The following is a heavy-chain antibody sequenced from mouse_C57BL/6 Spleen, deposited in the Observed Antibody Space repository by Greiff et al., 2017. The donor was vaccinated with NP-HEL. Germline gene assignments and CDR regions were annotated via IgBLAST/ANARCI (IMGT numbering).Heavy chain of an antibody. CDR3: TRDLLGDAMDY. CDR1: GFTFSSYA. CDR2: ISSGGDYI. J-gene: IGHJ4*01. V-gene: IGHV5-9-1*02. D-gene: IGHD4-1*01. Sequence: EVQGVESGEGLVKPGGSLKLSCAASGFTFSSYAMSWVRQTPEKRLEWVAYISSGGDYIYYADTVKGRFTISRDNARNTLYLQMSSLKSEDTAMYYCTRDLLGDAMDYWGQGTSVTVSS.